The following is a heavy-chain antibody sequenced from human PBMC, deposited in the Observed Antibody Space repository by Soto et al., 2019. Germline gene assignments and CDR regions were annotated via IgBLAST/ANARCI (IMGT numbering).Heavy chain of an antibody. D-gene: IGHD3-22*01. J-gene: IGHJ4*02. CDR2: INHSGST. V-gene: IGHV4-34*01. Sequence: SETLSLTCAVYGGSFSGYYWSWIRQPPGKGLEWIGEINHSGSTNYNPSLKSRVTISVDTSKNQFSLKLSSVTAADTAVYYCARGRARYYDSSGPGNWGQGTLVTVSS. CDR1: GGSFSGYY. CDR3: ARGRARYYDSSGPGN.